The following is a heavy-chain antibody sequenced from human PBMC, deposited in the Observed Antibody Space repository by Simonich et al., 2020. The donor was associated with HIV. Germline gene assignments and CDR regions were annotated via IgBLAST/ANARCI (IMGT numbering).Heavy chain of an antibody. CDR3: ARDRRSMTTVAYSWYFDL. J-gene: IGHJ2*01. CDR2: IIPCFGTA. D-gene: IGHD4-17*01. CDR1: GGTFSSYA. V-gene: IGHV1-69*13. Sequence: QVQLVQSGAEVRKPGSSVKVSCKASGGTFSSYAISWVRQAPGQGLEWMGGIIPCFGTATDYAQKFQGRVTITADKSTSIAYIELTSLRSEDTAVYYCARDRRSMTTVAYSWYFDLWGRGTLVTVSS.